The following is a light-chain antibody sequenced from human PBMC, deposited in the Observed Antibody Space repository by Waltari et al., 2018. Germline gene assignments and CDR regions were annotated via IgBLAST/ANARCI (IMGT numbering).Light chain of an antibody. V-gene: IGKV3-15*01. CDR1: HNVGSN. CDR2: GSS. Sequence: TQSPDTLSVSPGQTATLSCRTNHNVGSNLAWYQQTHGQFPRLLISGSSTRATGVPARFSGSASGTEFTLTISSLQSEDFAVYYCQQYNNFPPAFGQGTKV. CDR3: QQYNNFPPA. J-gene: IGKJ1*01.